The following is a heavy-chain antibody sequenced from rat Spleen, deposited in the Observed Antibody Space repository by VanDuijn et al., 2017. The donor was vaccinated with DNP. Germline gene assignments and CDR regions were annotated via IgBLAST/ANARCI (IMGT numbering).Heavy chain of an antibody. CDR2: INTGSGGT. Sequence: VQLQQSGAELAKPGSSVKISCKASGYSFTTYYLIWIMQTTGQGLDFIGYINTGSGGTNYNEKFKGKATLTVDKSSSTAFMQLSSLTPDDSAVYYCARLSVLRIFTPFPLRNALDAWGQGTSVTVSS. V-gene: IGHV1-43*01. J-gene: IGHJ4*01. D-gene: IGHD1-6*01. CDR3: ARLSVLRIFTPFPLRNALDA. CDR1: GYSFTTYY.